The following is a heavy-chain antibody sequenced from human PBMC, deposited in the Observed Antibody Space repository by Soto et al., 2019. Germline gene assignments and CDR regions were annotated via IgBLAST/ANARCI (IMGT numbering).Heavy chain of an antibody. V-gene: IGHV2-5*02. J-gene: IGHJ4*02. Sequence: QLTLKESGPTLVKPTQTLTLTCTFSGFLLSTSRAGVGWIRQPPEKALEWLAVIYWDDAKTYRQSLRSRLTITKDTSKHQVASTMTNMDLVDTATYYCAHAYGGRSLYWGQGTLVTVSS. D-gene: IGHD1-26*01. CDR2: IYWDDAK. CDR3: AHAYGGRSLY. CDR1: GFLLSTSRAG.